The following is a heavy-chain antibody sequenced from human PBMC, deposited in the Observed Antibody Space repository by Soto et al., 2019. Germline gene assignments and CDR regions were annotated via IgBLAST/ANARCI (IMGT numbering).Heavy chain of an antibody. CDR3: ANALVIAAGSPYKKPQRGY. CDR2: ISGSGGST. D-gene: IGHD6-19*01. CDR1: GFTFSSYA. J-gene: IGHJ4*02. Sequence: GGSLRLSCAASGFTFSSYAMSWVRQAPGKGLEWVSAISGSGGSTYYADSVKGRFTISRDNSKNTLYLQMNSLRVEDTAVYYCANALVIAAGSPYKKPQRGYWGQGTLVTVSS. V-gene: IGHV3-23*01.